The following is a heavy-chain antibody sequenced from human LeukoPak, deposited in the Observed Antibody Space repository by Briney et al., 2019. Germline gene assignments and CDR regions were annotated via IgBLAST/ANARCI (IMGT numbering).Heavy chain of an antibody. J-gene: IGHJ4*02. CDR1: GFTFSNYM. CDR2: IKSDGITI. V-gene: IGHV3-74*01. CDR3: LRDLNWSLDQ. Sequence: GGSLRLSCAASGFTFSNYMMHWVRQAPGKGLVWVSRIKSDGITITYADSVKGRFTISRDNAKNTLYLQMNSLKAEDTAVYYCLRDLNWSLDQWGQGTLVTVSS. D-gene: IGHD1-20*01.